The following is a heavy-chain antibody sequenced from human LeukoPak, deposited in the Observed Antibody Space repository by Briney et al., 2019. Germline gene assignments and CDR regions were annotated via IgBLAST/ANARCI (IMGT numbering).Heavy chain of an antibody. CDR2: ISSSSSTI. Sequence: GGSLRLSCAASGFTFSSYAMNWVRQAPGKGLEWVSYISSSSSTIYYADSVKGRFTISRDNAKNSLYLQMNSLRAEDTAVYYCASTLFFGVAKSPSYYYMDVWGKGTTVTVSS. J-gene: IGHJ6*03. D-gene: IGHD3-3*01. V-gene: IGHV3-48*01. CDR3: ASTLFFGVAKSPSYYYMDV. CDR1: GFTFSSYA.